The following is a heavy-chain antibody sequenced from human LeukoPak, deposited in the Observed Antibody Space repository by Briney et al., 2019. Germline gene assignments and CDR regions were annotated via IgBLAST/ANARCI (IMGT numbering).Heavy chain of an antibody. V-gene: IGHV4-34*01. J-gene: IGHJ6*03. Sequence: SETLSLTCAVYGGSFSGYYWSWIRQPPGKGLEWIGEINHSGSTKNNPSLKSRVTISVDTSKNQFSLKLSSVTAADTAVYYCARRVGRYFGERAYYYNYMDVWGKGTTVTVSS. CDR2: INHSGST. CDR1: GGSFSGYY. CDR3: ARRVGRYFGERAYYYNYMDV. D-gene: IGHD3-10*01.